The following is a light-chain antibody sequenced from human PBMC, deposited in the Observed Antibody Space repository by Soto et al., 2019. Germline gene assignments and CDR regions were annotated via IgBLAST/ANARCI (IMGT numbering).Light chain of an antibody. CDR1: TGAVTSGHY. CDR3: LLSYSGPRV. CDR2: DTS. V-gene: IGLV7-46*01. J-gene: IGLJ2*01. Sequence: QTVVTQEPSLTVSPGGTVTLTCASSTGAVTSGHYPFWFQQKPGQAPRTLIYDTSNKHSWTPARFSGSLLGGKAALTLSGAQPEDDAEYYCLLSYSGPRVFGGGTQLTV.